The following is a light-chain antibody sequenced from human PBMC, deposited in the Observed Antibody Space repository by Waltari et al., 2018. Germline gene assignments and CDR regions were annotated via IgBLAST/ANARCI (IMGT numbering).Light chain of an antibody. J-gene: IGLJ3*02. Sequence: QLVLTQSPSASAYLGASVKLTCTLSSGHSSNVIAWLQQQPEKGPRYLMKVNSDGSHSKGDKIPDRFSGSSSGAEHYLTISSLQSEDEADYYCQTGGHGTWVFGGGTKLTVL. CDR2: VNSDGSH. CDR1: SGHSSNV. V-gene: IGLV4-69*01. CDR3: QTGGHGTWV.